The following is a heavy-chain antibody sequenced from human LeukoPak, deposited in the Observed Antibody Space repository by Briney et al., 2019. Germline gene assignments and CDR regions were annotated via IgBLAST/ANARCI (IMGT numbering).Heavy chain of an antibody. CDR1: GFSFGSYS. CDR2: IMSSSSLI. V-gene: IGHV3-21*01. D-gene: IGHD2-2*01. Sequence: GGSLRLSCAASGFSFGSYSMNWVRQAPGKGLEWVSSIMSSSSLIYYADSVKGRFTISRDNVKNSLFLQLNSLRAEDTAVYYCATTRAPSNGRVLYYMDVWGKGTTVTVSS. CDR3: ATTRAPSNGRVLYYMDV. J-gene: IGHJ6*03.